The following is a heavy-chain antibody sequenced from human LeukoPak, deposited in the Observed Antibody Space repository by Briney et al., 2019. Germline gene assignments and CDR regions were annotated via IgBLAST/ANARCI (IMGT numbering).Heavy chain of an antibody. CDR3: ARALDVVPRTSPEDAFDI. J-gene: IGHJ3*02. CDR2: IYHSGST. V-gene: IGHV4-38-2*02. Sequence: KPSETLSLTCTVSGYSISSGYYWGWIRQPPGKGLEWIGSIYHSGSTYYNPSLKSRVTISVDTSKNQFSLKLSSVTAADTAVYYCARALDVVPRTSPEDAFDIWGQGTMVTVSS. CDR1: GYSISSGYY. D-gene: IGHD6-6*01.